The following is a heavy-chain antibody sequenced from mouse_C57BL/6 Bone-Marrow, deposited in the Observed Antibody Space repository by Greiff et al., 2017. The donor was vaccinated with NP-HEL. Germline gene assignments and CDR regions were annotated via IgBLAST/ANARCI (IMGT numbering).Heavy chain of an antibody. CDR1: GYTFTSYG. Sequence: VMLVESGAELARPGASVKLSCKASGYTFTSYGISWVKQRTGQGLEWIGEIYPRSGNTYYNEKFKGKATLTADTSSSTAYMELRSLTSEDSAVYFCARAGSYRGFAYWGQGTLVTVSA. CDR3: ARAGSYRGFAY. CDR2: IYPRSGNT. D-gene: IGHD2-12*01. J-gene: IGHJ3*01. V-gene: IGHV1-81*01.